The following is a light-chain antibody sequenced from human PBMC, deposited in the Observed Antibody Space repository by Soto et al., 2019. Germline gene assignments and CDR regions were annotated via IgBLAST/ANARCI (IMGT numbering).Light chain of an antibody. CDR2: DVS. V-gene: IGKV1-5*01. J-gene: IGKJ1*01. CDR1: QSITTW. CDR3: QHYKMYSPWT. Sequence: DIQMTQSPSTVSAYVGDSVTITCRATQSITTWLAWYQQRPGKAPKLLIYDVSSWQSGVPSRFSGSGSGTEFALTIGSLQPDDFATYYCQHYKMYSPWTFGQGTKVEIK.